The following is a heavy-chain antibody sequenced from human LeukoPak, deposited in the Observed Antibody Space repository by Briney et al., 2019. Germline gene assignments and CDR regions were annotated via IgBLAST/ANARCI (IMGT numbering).Heavy chain of an antibody. CDR3: AKGSGYGAQYYYYMDV. J-gene: IGHJ6*03. V-gene: IGHV3-30*02. CDR1: GFTFSSYG. CDR2: IRYDGSNK. D-gene: IGHD5-12*01. Sequence: GGSLRLSCAASGFTFSSYGMHWVRQAPGKGLEWVAFIRYDGSNKYYADSVKGRFTISRDNSKNTLYLHVNSLRPEDTAVYYCAKGSGYGAQYYYYMDVWGKGTTVTISS.